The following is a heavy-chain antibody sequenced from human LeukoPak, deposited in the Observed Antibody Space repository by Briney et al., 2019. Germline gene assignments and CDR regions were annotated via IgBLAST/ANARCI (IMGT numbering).Heavy chain of an antibody. J-gene: IGHJ4*02. Sequence: SGRSLRLSCAASGFTFDDYGMSWVRQAPGKGLEWVSGINWNGGSTGYADSVKGRFTISRDNAKNSLYLQMNSLRAEDTALYYCARDPIFGVVTTFDYWGQGTLVTVSS. V-gene: IGHV3-20*04. CDR2: INWNGGST. CDR1: GFTFDDYG. CDR3: ARDPIFGVVTTFDY. D-gene: IGHD3-3*01.